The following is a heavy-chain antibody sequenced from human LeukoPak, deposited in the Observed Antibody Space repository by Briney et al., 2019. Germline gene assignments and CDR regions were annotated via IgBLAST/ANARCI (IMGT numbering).Heavy chain of an antibody. Sequence: PGGSLRLSCAASGFTFSSYSMNWVRQAPGKGLEWVSSISSSSSYIYYADSVKGRFTISRDTAKNSLYLQMNSLRAEDTAVYYCARSLPGLTVTTPLEDWGQGTLVTVSS. D-gene: IGHD4-17*01. CDR3: ARSLPGLTVTTPLED. V-gene: IGHV3-21*01. J-gene: IGHJ4*02. CDR2: ISSSSSYI. CDR1: GFTFSSYS.